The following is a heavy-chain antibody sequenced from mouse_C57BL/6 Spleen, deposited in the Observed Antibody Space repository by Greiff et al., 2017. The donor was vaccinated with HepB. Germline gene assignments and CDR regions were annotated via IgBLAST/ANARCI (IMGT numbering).Heavy chain of an antibody. V-gene: IGHV7-3*01. D-gene: IGHD2-5*01. J-gene: IGHJ3*01. Sequence: DVKLVESGGGLVQPGGSLSLSCAASGFTFTDYYMSWVRQPPGKALEWLGFIRNKANGYTTEYSASVKGRFTISRDNSQSILYLQMNALRAEDSATYYCARSSFYSNYEAWFAYWGQGTLVTVSA. CDR2: IRNKANGYTT. CDR1: GFTFTDYY. CDR3: ARSSFYSNYEAWFAY.